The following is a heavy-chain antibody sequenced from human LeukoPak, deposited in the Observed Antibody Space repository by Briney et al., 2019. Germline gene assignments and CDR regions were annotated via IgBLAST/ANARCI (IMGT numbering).Heavy chain of an antibody. CDR3: ARILTYCSGGSCYRTWWVDY. V-gene: IGHV4-61*08. CDR2: INHSGST. J-gene: IGHJ4*02. CDR1: GGSISSGGYY. Sequence: PSETLSLTCTVSGGSISSGGYYWSWIRQPPGKGLEWIGEINHSGSTNYNPSLKSRVTISVDTSKNQFSLKLSSVTAADTAVYYCARILTYCSGGSCYRTWWVDYWGQGTLVTVSS. D-gene: IGHD2-15*01.